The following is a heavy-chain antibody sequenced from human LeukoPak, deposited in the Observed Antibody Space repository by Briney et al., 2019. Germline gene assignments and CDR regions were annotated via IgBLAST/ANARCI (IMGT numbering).Heavy chain of an antibody. CDR1: GFTFSGSW. V-gene: IGHV3-7*01. J-gene: IGHJ4*02. D-gene: IGHD3-16*01. CDR3: ARYRHLYY. Sequence: PGESLRLSCAASGFTFSGSWMSWVRQAPGKGLEWVASINQDGGEKYSLDSVKGRFTISRDNTKSSLCLQMNSLRAEDTAMYYCARYRHLYYWGQGTLVTVSS. CDR2: INQDGGEK.